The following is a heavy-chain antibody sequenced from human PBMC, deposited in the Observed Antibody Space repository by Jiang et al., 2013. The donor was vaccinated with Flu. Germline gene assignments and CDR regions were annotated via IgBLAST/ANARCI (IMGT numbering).Heavy chain of an antibody. D-gene: IGHD3-10*01. CDR3: ARAYYYGSGSYIVRFDAFDI. Sequence: RVSCAASGFTFDDYGMSWVRQAPGKGLEWVSGINWNGGSTGYADSVKGRFTISRDNAKNSLYLQMNSLRAEDTALYHCARAYYYGSGSYIVRFDAFDIWGQGTMVTVSS. CDR2: INWNGGST. V-gene: IGHV3-20*01. J-gene: IGHJ3*02. CDR1: GFTFDDYG.